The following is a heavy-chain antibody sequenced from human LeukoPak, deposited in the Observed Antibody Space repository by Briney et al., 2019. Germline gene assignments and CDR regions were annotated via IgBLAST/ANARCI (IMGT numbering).Heavy chain of an antibody. CDR3: AIGGGVQLERPFDY. CDR1: GGTFSGYT. CDR2: IIPILGIA. V-gene: IGHV1-69*02. Sequence: SVKVSCKASGGTFSGYTISWVRQAPGQGLEWMGRIIPILGIANYAQKFQGRVTITADKSTSTAYMELSSLRSEDTAVYYCAIGGGVQLERPFDYWGQGTLVTVSS. D-gene: IGHD1-1*01. J-gene: IGHJ4*02.